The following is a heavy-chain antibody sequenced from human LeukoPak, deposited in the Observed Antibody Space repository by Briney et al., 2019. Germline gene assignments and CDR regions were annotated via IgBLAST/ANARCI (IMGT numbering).Heavy chain of an antibody. CDR2: ISGDGGNT. CDR1: GFTFDDYA. V-gene: IGHV3-43*02. J-gene: IGHJ6*02. D-gene: IGHD2-2*01. Sequence: GGSLRLSCAASGFTFDDYAMHWVRQAPGKGLEWVSLISGDGGNTYYADSVKGRFTISRDNSKNSLYLQMNSLRTEDTALYYCAKDIVVVPAARGEYYYGMDVWGRGTTVTVSS. CDR3: AKDIVVVPAARGEYYYGMDV.